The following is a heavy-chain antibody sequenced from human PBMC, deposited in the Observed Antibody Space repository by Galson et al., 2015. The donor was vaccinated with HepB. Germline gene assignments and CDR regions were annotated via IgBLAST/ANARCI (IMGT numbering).Heavy chain of an antibody. J-gene: IGHJ4*02. Sequence: FLRLSCAASGFTFSSYGMHWVRQAPGKGLEWVAVISYDGSNKYYADSVKGRFTISRDNSKNTLYLQMNSLRAEDTAVYYCAKEGERWIQLWSSTYFDYWGQGTLVTVSS. V-gene: IGHV3-30*18. D-gene: IGHD5-18*01. CDR1: GFTFSSYG. CDR2: ISYDGSNK. CDR3: AKEGERWIQLWSSTYFDY.